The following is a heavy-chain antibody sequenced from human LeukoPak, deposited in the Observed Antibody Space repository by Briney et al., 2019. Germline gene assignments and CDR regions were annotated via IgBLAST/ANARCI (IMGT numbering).Heavy chain of an antibody. Sequence: GGSLRLSCAASGFTFSSYGMHWVRQAPGKGLEWVAFIRYDGSNKYYADSVKGRLTISRDNSKNTLYLQMNSLRAEDTAVYYCAKDLSAYFDYWGQGTLVTVSS. CDR1: GFTFSSYG. V-gene: IGHV3-30*02. CDR3: AKDLSAYFDY. J-gene: IGHJ4*02. CDR2: IRYDGSNK.